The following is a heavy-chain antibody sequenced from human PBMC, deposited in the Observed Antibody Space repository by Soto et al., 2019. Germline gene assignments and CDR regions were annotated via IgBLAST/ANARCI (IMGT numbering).Heavy chain of an antibody. CDR2: VYHTGRA. CDR3: ARDFAYFDS. J-gene: IGHJ4*02. V-gene: IGHV4-61*01. D-gene: IGHD3-3*01. Sequence: SETLSLTCTFSCGSFKSGSYSWSWIRQPPGKGLEWIGYVYHTGRASYNPSLKSRVSISMDTSKNQFSLNLDSVTAADTAVYFCARDFAYFDSWGQGTLVTVSS. CDR1: CGSFKSGSYS.